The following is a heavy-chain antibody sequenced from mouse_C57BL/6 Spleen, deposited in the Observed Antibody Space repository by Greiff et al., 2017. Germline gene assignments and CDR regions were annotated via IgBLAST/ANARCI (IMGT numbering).Heavy chain of an antibody. CDR2: IYPGDGDT. D-gene: IGHD1-1*01. J-gene: IGHJ1*03. CDR3: ARRGGSSYGYFDV. Sequence: VQLQQSGAELVKPGASVKISCKASGYAFSSYWMNWVKQRPGKGLAWIGQIYPGDGDTNYNGKFKGKATLTADKSSSTDYMQRSSLTSEDSAVYFCARRGGSSYGYFDVWGTGTTVTVSS. CDR1: GYAFSSYW. V-gene: IGHV1-80*01.